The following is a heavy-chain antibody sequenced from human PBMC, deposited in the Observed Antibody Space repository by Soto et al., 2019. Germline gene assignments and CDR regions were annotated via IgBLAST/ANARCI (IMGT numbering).Heavy chain of an antibody. V-gene: IGHV3-23*01. CDR1: GFTFSSYA. J-gene: IGHJ4*02. CDR2: ISGSGGST. D-gene: IGHD1-20*01. Sequence: PGGSLRLSCAASGFTFSSYAMSWVRQAPGKGLEWVSAISGSGGSTYYADSVKGRFTISRDNSKNTLYLQMNSLRAEDTAVNYCAKDVPSRYNWNDGVLDYWGQGTLVTVSS. CDR3: AKDVPSRYNWNDGVLDY.